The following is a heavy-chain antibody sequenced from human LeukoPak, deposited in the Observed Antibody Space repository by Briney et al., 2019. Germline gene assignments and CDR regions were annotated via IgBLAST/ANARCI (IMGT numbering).Heavy chain of an antibody. J-gene: IGHJ5*02. CDR2: IIPILGIA. V-gene: IGHV1-69*04. D-gene: IGHD4-17*01. Sequence: GSSVKVSCKASGGTFSSYAISWVPQAPGQGLEWMGRIIPILGIANYAQKFQGRVTITADKSTSTAYMELSSLRSEDTAVYYCAREGYGDYVGWFDPWSQGTLVTVSS. CDR3: AREGYGDYVGWFDP. CDR1: GGTFSSYA.